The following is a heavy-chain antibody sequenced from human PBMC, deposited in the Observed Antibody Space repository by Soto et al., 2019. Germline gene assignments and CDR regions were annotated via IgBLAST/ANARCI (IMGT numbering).Heavy chain of an antibody. CDR1: GGSISSYY. V-gene: IGHV4-59*08. Sequence: SETLSLTCTVSGGSISSYYWSWIRQPPGKGLEWIGYIYYSGSTNYNPSLKSRVTISVDTSKNQFSLKLSSVTAADTAVYYCARQRIVGARGIDYWGQGTLVTVSS. CDR2: IYYSGST. CDR3: ARQRIVGARGIDY. D-gene: IGHD1-26*01. J-gene: IGHJ4*02.